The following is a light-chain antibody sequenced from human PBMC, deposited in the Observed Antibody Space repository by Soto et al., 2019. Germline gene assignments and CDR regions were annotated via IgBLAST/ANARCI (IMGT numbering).Light chain of an antibody. CDR3: CSYAGSDTYV. CDR1: SGDVGSYNR. Sequence: QSVLAQPPSVSGSPGQSVTISCTGTSGDVGSYNRVSWYQQPPGSAPKLIIYEVSNRPSGVPDRFSGSKSGNTASLTVSGLQTEDEADYFCCSYAGSDTYVFGTGTKVTVL. J-gene: IGLJ1*01. CDR2: EVS. V-gene: IGLV2-18*02.